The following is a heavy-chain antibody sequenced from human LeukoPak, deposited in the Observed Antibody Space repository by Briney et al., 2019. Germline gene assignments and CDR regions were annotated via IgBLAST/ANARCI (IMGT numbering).Heavy chain of an antibody. J-gene: IGHJ4*02. CDR3: ARDSAYDSSGYHIDY. D-gene: IGHD3-22*01. CDR1: GFTFSSYS. V-gene: IGHV3-21*01. Sequence: KPGGSLRLSCAASGFTFSSYSMNWVRQAPGKGLEWVSSISSSSSYIYYADSVKGRFTISRDNAKNSLYLQMNSLRAEDTAVYYCARDSAYDSSGYHIDYWGQGTLVTVSS. CDR2: ISSSSSYI.